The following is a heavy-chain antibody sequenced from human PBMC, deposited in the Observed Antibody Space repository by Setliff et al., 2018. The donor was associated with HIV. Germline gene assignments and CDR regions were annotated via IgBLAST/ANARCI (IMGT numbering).Heavy chain of an antibody. D-gene: IGHD6-13*01. Sequence: KTSETLSLTCTVSGGSISNYYWSWIRQPPGKELEWIGYIYYSGSPNYNPSLKSRVTISVDTSKNQFSLNLSSVTAADTAVYYCARATTTPIAGMLAPPPDHWGQGTLVTVSS. V-gene: IGHV4-59*01. CDR1: GGSISNYY. J-gene: IGHJ4*02. CDR2: IYYSGSP. CDR3: ARATTTPIAGMLAPPPDH.